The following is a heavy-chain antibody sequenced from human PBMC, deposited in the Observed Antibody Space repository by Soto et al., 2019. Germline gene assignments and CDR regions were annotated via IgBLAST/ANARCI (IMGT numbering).Heavy chain of an antibody. V-gene: IGHV3-30*03. D-gene: IGHD5-12*01. CDR1: GFTFSSYG. CDR2: ISYDGSNK. Sequence: QVQLVESGGGVVQPGRSLRLSCAASGFTFSSYGMHWVRQAPGKGLEWVAVISYDGSNKYYADSVKGRFTISRDNSKNTLYLQMNSLTAEDTAVYYCARGDRDGYNYCDYWGQGTLVTVSS. J-gene: IGHJ4*02. CDR3: ARGDRDGYNYCDY.